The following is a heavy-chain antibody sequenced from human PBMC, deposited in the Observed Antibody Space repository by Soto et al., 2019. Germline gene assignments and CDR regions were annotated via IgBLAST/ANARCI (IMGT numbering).Heavy chain of an antibody. V-gene: IGHV4-39*01. CDR3: ARQRTTVVTQAYFDH. CDR1: GGSITNSGYY. J-gene: IGHJ4*02. CDR2: IYYSGRS. D-gene: IGHD4-17*01. Sequence: SETLSLTCNVSGGSITNSGYYWGWIRQPPGKGLEWIGGIYYSGRSYYNPSLKSRVTMSVDTSKNQFSLTLNSVTAADAAVYYCARQRTTVVTQAYFDHWGQGTLVTVSS.